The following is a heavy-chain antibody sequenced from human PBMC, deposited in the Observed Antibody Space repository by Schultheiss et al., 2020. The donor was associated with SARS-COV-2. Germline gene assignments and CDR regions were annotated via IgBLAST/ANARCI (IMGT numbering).Heavy chain of an antibody. Sequence: ASVKVSCKASGYTFTSYGISWVRQAPGQGLEWMGWISAYNGNTNYAQKFRGRVTITSDRSVSTAYMELSSLRSEDMVVYYCARDVSSSWSDYWGQGTLVTVSS. D-gene: IGHD3-22*01. CDR1: GYTFTSYG. J-gene: IGHJ4*02. CDR3: ARDVSSSWSDY. CDR2: ISAYNGNT. V-gene: IGHV1-18*03.